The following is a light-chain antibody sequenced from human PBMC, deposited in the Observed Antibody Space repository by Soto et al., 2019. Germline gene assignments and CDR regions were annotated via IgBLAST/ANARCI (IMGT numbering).Light chain of an antibody. CDR3: QQYGSSPLYT. J-gene: IGKJ2*01. CDR2: GAS. V-gene: IGKV3-20*01. CDR1: QSVSSSY. Sequence: EIVLTQSPGTLSLSPGERATLSCRASQSVSSSYLAWYQQKPGQAHRLLIYGASSRATGIPDRFSGSGSGTDFTLNISRLESEDFAVYYCQQYGSSPLYTFGQETKLEIK.